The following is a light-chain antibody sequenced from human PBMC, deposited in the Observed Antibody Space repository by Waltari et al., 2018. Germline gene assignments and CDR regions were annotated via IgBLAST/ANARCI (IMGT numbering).Light chain of an antibody. CDR2: GSS. CDR3: QSYDTSLSVV. CDR1: GSNIGAGNA. Sequence: QSVLTQPPSVSGAPGQRVTIPCTGSGSNIGAGNAVHWYQQLQRAAPKLLIYGSSTRPLGVPDRFFGSTSGTSASLAITGLQAEDEADYYCQSYDTSLSVVFGGGTKLTVL. J-gene: IGLJ3*02. V-gene: IGLV1-40*01.